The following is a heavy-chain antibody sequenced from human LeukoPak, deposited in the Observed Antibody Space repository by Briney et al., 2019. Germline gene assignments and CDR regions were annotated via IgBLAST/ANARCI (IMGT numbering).Heavy chain of an antibody. J-gene: IGHJ4*02. V-gene: IGHV4-34*01. Sequence: SGTLSLTCAVSGGTFTGYHWHWIRQSPHRGLEWIGEINHRGHPHYNPSLESRLPISVDTSKNQHSLTLKSVTAADTAVYFCARDPTTVVTVPYYFDFWGQGTPVTVSS. CDR1: GGTFTGYH. CDR3: ARDPTTVVTVPYYFDF. CDR2: INHRGHP. D-gene: IGHD3-22*01.